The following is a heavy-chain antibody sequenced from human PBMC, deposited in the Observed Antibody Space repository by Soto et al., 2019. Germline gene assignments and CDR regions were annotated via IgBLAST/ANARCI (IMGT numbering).Heavy chain of an antibody. Sequence: EVQLVESGGGLVQPGGSLRLSCAASGFTFSTYSMNWFRQAPGKGLEWVSYIGSGGAIYYADSVKGRFTISRDNAKNSLYQQMNSVRDEDTAVYFCVRDSDFVADRTHGDYWGQGTLVTVSS. CDR1: GFTFSTYS. CDR2: IGSGGAI. J-gene: IGHJ4*02. V-gene: IGHV3-48*02. CDR3: VRDSDFVADRTHGDY. D-gene: IGHD3-3*01.